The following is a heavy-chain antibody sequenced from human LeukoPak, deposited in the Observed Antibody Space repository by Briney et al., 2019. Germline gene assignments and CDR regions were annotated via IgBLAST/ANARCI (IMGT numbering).Heavy chain of an antibody. CDR2: IRYDGSNK. V-gene: IGHV3-30*02. J-gene: IGHJ4*02. D-gene: IGHD3-22*01. CDR3: ARAYYYDSSGPSGY. CDR1: GFTFSTYG. Sequence: GGSLRLSCAASGFTFSTYGMHWVRQAPGKGLEWVAFIRYDGSNKYYADSVKGRFTISRDNSKNTLYLQMNSLRPEDTAVYYCARAYYYDSSGPSGYWGQGTLVTVSS.